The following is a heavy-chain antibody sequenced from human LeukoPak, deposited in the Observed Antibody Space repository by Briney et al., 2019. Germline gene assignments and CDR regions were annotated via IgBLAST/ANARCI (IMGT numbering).Heavy chain of an antibody. J-gene: IGHJ3*02. V-gene: IGHV3-48*02. D-gene: IGHD1-26*01. Sequence: PGGSLRLSRAACGFTFSSYSMNWVRHATGKGLEWGSYISSSSSTIYYADSVKGRFTISRDNAKNSLYLQMNSPRDEDTAVYYCARDKDSGSDFGYFGDAFDIWGQGTMVTVSS. CDR2: ISSSSSTI. CDR1: GFTFSSYS. CDR3: ARDKDSGSDFGYFGDAFDI.